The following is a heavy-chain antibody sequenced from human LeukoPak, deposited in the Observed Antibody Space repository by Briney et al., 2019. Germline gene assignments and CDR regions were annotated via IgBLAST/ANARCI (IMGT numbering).Heavy chain of an antibody. V-gene: IGHV3-23*01. D-gene: IGHD3-22*01. J-gene: IGHJ3*02. CDR2: ISGSGGST. Sequence: PGGSLRLSCAASGFTFSSYAMSWVRQAPGKGLEWVSAISGSGGSTYYADSVKGRFTISRDNSKNTLYLQMNSLRAEDTAVYYCAKDLGTMIVVVDAFDIWGQGTMVTVSS. CDR3: AKDLGTMIVVVDAFDI. CDR1: GFTFSSYA.